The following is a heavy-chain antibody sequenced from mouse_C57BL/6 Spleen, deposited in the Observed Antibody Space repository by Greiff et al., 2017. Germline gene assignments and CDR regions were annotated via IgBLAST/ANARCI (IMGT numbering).Heavy chain of an antibody. Sequence: VQLQQPGAELVRPGSSVKLSCKASGYTFTSYWMHWVKQRPIQGLEWIGNIDPPDSETHYNQKFKDKATLTVDKSSSTAYMQLSSLASEDSAVYYCARGPTGAWFAYWGQGTLVTVSA. CDR1: GYTFTSYW. CDR3: ARGPTGAWFAY. V-gene: IGHV1-52*01. J-gene: IGHJ3*01. CDR2: IDPPDSET. D-gene: IGHD1-1*01.